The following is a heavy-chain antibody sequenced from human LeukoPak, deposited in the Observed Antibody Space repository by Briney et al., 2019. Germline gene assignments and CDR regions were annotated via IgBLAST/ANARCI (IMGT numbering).Heavy chain of an antibody. D-gene: IGHD6-13*01. V-gene: IGHV3-48*03. CDR1: GFTFSGYE. CDR3: ARDLIAAATYYYYGMDV. Sequence: GGSLRLSCAASGFTFSGYEMNWVRQAPGKGLEWVSYISSSGSTIYYADSVKGRFTISRDNAKNSLYLQMNSLRAEDTAVYYCARDLIAAATYYYYGMDVWGQGTTVTVSS. CDR2: ISSSGSTI. J-gene: IGHJ6*02.